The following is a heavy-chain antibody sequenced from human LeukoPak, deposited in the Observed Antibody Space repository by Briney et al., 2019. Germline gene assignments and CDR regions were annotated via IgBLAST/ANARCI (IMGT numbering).Heavy chain of an antibody. CDR2: IYSGGST. D-gene: IGHD1-26*01. CDR1: GFTVSSNY. CDR3: ARRQVGATVDY. J-gene: IGHJ4*02. V-gene: IGHV3-66*02. Sequence: HTGGSLRLSCAASGFTVSSNYMSWVRQAPGKGLEWVSVIYSGGSTYYADSVKGRFTISRDNSKNTLYLQMNSLRAEDTAMYFCARRQVGATVDYWGQGTLVTVSS.